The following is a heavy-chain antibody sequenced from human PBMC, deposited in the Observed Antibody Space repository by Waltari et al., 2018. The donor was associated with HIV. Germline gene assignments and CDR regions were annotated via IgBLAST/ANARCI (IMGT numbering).Heavy chain of an antibody. J-gene: IGHJ6*02. CDR3: ATARQWLVDSGMDV. Sequence: QVQLVQSGAEVKRPGAAVKVPCKVSGYLRTEFSIHWVRQAPGKVLEWVGSFDPADGKTTYAQKFQGRVTMTEDTSTDTASMEVSSLRSEDTAVYYCATARQWLVDSGMDVWGQGTTVTVSS. CDR1: GYLRTEFS. D-gene: IGHD6-19*01. CDR2: FDPADGKT. V-gene: IGHV1-24*01.